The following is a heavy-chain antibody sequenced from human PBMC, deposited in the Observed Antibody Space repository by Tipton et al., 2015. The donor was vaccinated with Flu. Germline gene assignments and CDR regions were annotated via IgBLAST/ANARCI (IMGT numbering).Heavy chain of an antibody. V-gene: IGHV3-9*01. CDR1: GFTFDDYA. CDR3: AKGRGPNYYDNSGLDH. CDR2: ISWNSGTI. J-gene: IGHJ5*02. D-gene: IGHD3-22*01. Sequence: RYLRLSCAASGFTFDDYAMHWVRQPPGKGLEWVSGISWNSGTIGYVDSVKGRFTMSRDNAKNSLYLQMNSLRPEDTALYYCAKGRGPNYYDNSGLDHWGQGTLVTVSS.